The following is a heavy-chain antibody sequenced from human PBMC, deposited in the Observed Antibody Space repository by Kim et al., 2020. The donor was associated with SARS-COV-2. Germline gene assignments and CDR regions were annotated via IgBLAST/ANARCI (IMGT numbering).Heavy chain of an antibody. J-gene: IGHJ6*02. CDR1: GDRVSSNSVT. Sequence: SQTLSLTCAISGDRVSSNSVTWNWIRQSPSRGLEWLGRTYYRSKWNNDYAVAEKSRITINPDTSQNQFSLQLNSVTPEDTAVYYCAASPVTIFGLILPCMDLWGRGTTVTVSS. CDR2: TYYRSKWNN. V-gene: IGHV6-1*01. CDR3: AASPVTIFGLILPCMDL. D-gene: IGHD3-3*01.